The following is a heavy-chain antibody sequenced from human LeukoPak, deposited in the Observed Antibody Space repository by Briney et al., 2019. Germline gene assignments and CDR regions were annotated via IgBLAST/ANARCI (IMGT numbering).Heavy chain of an antibody. CDR1: GYTFTDHY. J-gene: IGHJ4*02. CDR2: INPNGGGT. CDR3: ASTLYSSGWYPDY. Sequence: ASVKVSCKASGYTFTDHYMHWVRQGPGQGLEWMGWINPNGGGTNYAQRFQGRVSMTRDTSISTAYMELSRLRSDDTAVYYCASTLYSSGWYPDYWGQGTLVTVSS. D-gene: IGHD6-19*01. V-gene: IGHV1-2*02.